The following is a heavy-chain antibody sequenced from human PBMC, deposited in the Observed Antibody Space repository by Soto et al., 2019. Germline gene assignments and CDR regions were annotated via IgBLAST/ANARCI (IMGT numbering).Heavy chain of an antibody. Sequence: SETLSLTCTVSGGSISSYYWSWLRQPPGKGLEWIGYIYYSGSTNYNPSLKSRVTISVDTSKNQFSLKLSSVTAADTAVYYCARYNAASGTYYFDFWGQGALVTVS. CDR3: ARYNAASGTYYFDF. CDR2: IYYSGST. J-gene: IGHJ4*02. D-gene: IGHD6-13*01. CDR1: GGSISSYY. V-gene: IGHV4-59*12.